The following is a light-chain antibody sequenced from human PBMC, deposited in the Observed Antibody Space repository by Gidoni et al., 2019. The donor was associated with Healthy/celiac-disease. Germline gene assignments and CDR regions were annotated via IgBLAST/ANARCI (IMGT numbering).Light chain of an antibody. J-gene: IGKJ4*01. CDR3: QQSYSTPPVT. Sequence: DIQMTQSPSSLSVSVGDRVTITCRASQSISSYLNWYQQKPGKAPKLLIYAASSLQSGDPSRFSGSGSGTDFTLTISSLQPEDFATYYCQQSYSTPPVTFGGGTKVEIK. CDR1: QSISSY. CDR2: AAS. V-gene: IGKV1-39*01.